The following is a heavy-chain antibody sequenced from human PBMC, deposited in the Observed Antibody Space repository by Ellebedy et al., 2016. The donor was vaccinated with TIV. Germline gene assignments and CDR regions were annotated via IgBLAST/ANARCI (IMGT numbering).Heavy chain of an antibody. CDR1: GYTFTDYG. D-gene: IGHD2-2*01. CDR2: TSALNGNT. V-gene: IGHV1-18*04. CDR3: AQTPIDSTSNLYGMDV. J-gene: IGHJ6*02. Sequence: ASVKVSCKASGYTFTDYGISWVRQAPGQGLEWMGWTSALNGNTKSSQKLQGRVNLTTDTSTNTAYMELSSLRSEDTAVYYCAQTPIDSTSNLYGMDVWGQGTTVTVSS.